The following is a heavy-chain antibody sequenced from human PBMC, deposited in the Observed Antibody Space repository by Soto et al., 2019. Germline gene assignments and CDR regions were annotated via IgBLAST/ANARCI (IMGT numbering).Heavy chain of an antibody. J-gene: IGHJ4*02. CDR3: XXXXXTKGLVN. Sequence: EVQLVESGGGLMQPGGSLRLSCAASGFTVTSNYMTWVRQAPGKGLEWVSIIYGGGSTYYADSVKGRFTISRDNFRNTXXXXXXXXXXXXXXXXXXXXXXXTKGLVNWGQGSLVTVSS. V-gene: IGHV3-53*01. CDR1: GFTVTSNY. CDR2: IYGGGST.